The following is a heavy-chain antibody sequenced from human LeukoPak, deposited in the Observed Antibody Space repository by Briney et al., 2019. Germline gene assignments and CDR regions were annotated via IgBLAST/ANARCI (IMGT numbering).Heavy chain of an antibody. CDR3: ARGLLGPTNYYFDY. D-gene: IGHD1-7*01. CDR2: INNSGST. V-gene: IGHV4-34*01. J-gene: IGHJ4*02. Sequence: SETLSLTCTVYGGSFSGYSWSWIRRPPGKGLEWIGEINNSGSTDYSPSLKSRVTISEDTSKNQFSLKLSSVTAADTAVYYCARGLLGPTNYYFDYWGQGTLVTVSS. CDR1: GGSFSGYS.